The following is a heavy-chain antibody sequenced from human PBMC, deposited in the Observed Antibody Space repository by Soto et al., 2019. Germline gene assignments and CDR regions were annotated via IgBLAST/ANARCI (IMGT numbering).Heavy chain of an antibody. CDR1: GLTISNAW. Sequence: EVQLVELGGGLIYPGGSLRLSCAASGLTISNAWMNWVRQAPGKGLEWVGRIKTNSEGGTTDYAAAVKGRFTVSRDDSKNTLYLQMNSLKTEDTAVYYCTTGSVEGVWGQGTMVAVSS. CDR2: IKTNSEGGTT. CDR3: TTGSVEGV. V-gene: IGHV3-15*07. J-gene: IGHJ6*02.